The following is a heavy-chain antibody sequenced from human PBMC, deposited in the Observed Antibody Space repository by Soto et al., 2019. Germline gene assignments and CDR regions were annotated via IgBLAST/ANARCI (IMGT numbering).Heavy chain of an antibody. D-gene: IGHD3-10*01. V-gene: IGHV4-30-4*01. J-gene: IGHJ6*02. Sequence: PSETLSLTSTVSGGSISSGDDYWSWIRQPPGKGLEWIGYIYYSGSTYYNPSLKSRVTISVDTSKNQFSLKLSSVTAADTAVYYCARGESTMVRGVPYYYYGMDVWGQGTTVTVSS. CDR2: IYYSGST. CDR3: ARGESTMVRGVPYYYYGMDV. CDR1: GGSISSGDDY.